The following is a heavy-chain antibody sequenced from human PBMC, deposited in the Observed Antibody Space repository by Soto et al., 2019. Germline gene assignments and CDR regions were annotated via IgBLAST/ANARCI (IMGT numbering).Heavy chain of an antibody. Sequence: QVQLVESGGGVVQPGRSLRLSCAASGFTFSSYAIHWVRQAPGKGLEWVAVISYDGSNKYYADSVKGRFTISRDNSKNTRYLQMNSVKAEDTAVYYCATDSGLWGSYRPFDCWGQGTLVTVSS. J-gene: IGHJ4*02. CDR1: GFTFSSYA. CDR3: ATDSGLWGSYRPFDC. CDR2: ISYDGSNK. D-gene: IGHD3-16*02. V-gene: IGHV3-30-3*01.